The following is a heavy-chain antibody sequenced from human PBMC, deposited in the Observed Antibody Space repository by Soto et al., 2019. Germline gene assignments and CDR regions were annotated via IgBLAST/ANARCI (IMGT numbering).Heavy chain of an antibody. J-gene: IGHJ4*02. CDR3: AHRRGYYDFWSGAADY. CDR1: GFSLSTSGVG. Sequence: QITLKESGPTLVKPTQTLTLTCTFSGFSLSTSGVGVGWIRQPPGKALEWLALIYWNDDKRYSPSLKSRLTITKVTSKNQVVLTMTNMDPVDTATYYCAHRRGYYDFWSGAADYWGQGTLVTVSS. CDR2: IYWNDDK. V-gene: IGHV2-5*01. D-gene: IGHD3-3*01.